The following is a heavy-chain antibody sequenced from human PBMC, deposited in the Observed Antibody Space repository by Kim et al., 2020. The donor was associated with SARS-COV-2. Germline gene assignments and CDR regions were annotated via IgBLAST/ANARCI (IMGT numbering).Heavy chain of an antibody. Sequence: YPESMKGRFTISRDNYKGPLYLQMNSLRAEDTAVYYCVRAVAGYYFDYWGQGTPVTVSS. V-gene: IGHV3-66*01. CDR3: VRAVAGYYFDY. D-gene: IGHD6-19*01. J-gene: IGHJ4*02.